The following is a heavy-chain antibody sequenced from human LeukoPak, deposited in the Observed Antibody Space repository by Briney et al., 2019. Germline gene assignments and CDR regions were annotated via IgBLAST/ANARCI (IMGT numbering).Heavy chain of an antibody. D-gene: IGHD3-10*01. CDR1: GFTFSSYW. V-gene: IGHV3-21*01. CDR2: ISSSSSYI. CDR3: ARGGMVRGEGYYYMDV. J-gene: IGHJ6*03. Sequence: GGSLRLSCAASGFTFSSYWMSWVRQAPGKGLEWVSSISSSSSYIYYADSVKGRFTISRDNAKNSLYLQMNSLRAEDTAVYYCARGGMVRGEGYYYMDVWGKGTTVTVSS.